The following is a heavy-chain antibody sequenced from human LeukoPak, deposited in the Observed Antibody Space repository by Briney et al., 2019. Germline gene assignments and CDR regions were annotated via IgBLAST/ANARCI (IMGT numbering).Heavy chain of an antibody. CDR1: GYTFTSYY. D-gene: IGHD2-2*01. Sequence: ASVTVSCTASGYTFTSYYMHWVRQAPGQGLEWMGIINPSGGSTSYAQKFQGRVTMTRDTSTSTVYMELSSLRSEDTAVYYCARGEYCSSTSCYMEGQVDPWGQGTLVTVSS. J-gene: IGHJ5*02. V-gene: IGHV1-46*01. CDR3: ARGEYCSSTSCYMEGQVDP. CDR2: INPSGGST.